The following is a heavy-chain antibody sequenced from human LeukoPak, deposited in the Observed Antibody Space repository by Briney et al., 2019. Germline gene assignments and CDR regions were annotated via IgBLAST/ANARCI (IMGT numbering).Heavy chain of an antibody. CDR1: GYTFTSYD. J-gene: IGHJ4*02. V-gene: IGHV1-8*01. D-gene: IGHD6-19*01. Sequence: ASVKVSCKASGYTFTSYDINGVRQATGQGLEWMGRMNPNSGDTGFAQKFQGRLTMTRSTSISTAYMELSSLRSEDTAVYYCARDKDMAVPGYWGQGTLVTVSS. CDR3: ARDKDMAVPGY. CDR2: MNPNSGDT.